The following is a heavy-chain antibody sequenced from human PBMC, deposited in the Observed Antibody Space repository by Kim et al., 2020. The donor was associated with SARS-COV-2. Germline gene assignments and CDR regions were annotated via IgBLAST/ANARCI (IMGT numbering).Heavy chain of an antibody. V-gene: IGHV1-2*02. D-gene: IGHD2-2*01. J-gene: IGHJ5*02. Sequence: YAQKFQGRVTMTRDTSISTAYMELSRLRSDDTAVYYCARVAGSTSRLFDPWGQGTLVTVSS. CDR3: ARVAGSTSRLFDP.